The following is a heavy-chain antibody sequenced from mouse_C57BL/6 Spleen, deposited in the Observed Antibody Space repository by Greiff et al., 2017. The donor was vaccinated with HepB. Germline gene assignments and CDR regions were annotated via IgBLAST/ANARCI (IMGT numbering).Heavy chain of an antibody. CDR3: AREGTTVVATRNFDY. CDR1: GYTFTSYG. Sequence: VQLQQSGAELARPGASVKLSCKASGYTFTSYGVSWVKQSTGQGLEWIGEIYPRSGNTYYNEKFKGKATLTADKSSSTAYMELRSLTSEDSAVYFCAREGTTVVATRNFDYWGQGTTLTVSS. J-gene: IGHJ2*01. CDR2: IYPRSGNT. V-gene: IGHV1-81*01. D-gene: IGHD1-1*01.